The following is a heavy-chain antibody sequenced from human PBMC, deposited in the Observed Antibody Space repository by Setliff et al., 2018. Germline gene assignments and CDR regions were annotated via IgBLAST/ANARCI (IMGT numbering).Heavy chain of an antibody. CDR1: GGSISSDY. CDR2: IYSSGNT. V-gene: IGHV4-4*08. CDR3: ARTYYYASWRSGSYYYYSSLPF. J-gene: IGHJ6*03. D-gene: IGHD3-10*01. Sequence: PSETLSLTCTVSGGSISSDYWSWIRQPPGKGLEWIGYIYSSGNTKYNPSLKSRVTISVDTSKNQFSLKLNSVTAADTAIYYCARTYYYASWRSGSYYYYSSLPFWGQGPTVTVSS.